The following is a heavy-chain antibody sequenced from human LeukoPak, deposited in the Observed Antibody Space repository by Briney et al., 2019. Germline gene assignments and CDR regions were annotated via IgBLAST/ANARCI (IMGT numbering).Heavy chain of an antibody. J-gene: IGHJ4*02. V-gene: IGHV4-59*08. CDR2: IYSSGST. CDR3: ARHYPPDYTFDY. D-gene: IGHD4-4*01. CDR1: GGSISGYY. Sequence: SETLSLTCTVSGGSISGYYWSWIRQPPGKRLEWIGYIYSSGSTNYSPSLKSRVTMSVDTSKNQFSLRLSSVTAADTAVYYCARHYPPDYTFDYWGQGTLVTVSS.